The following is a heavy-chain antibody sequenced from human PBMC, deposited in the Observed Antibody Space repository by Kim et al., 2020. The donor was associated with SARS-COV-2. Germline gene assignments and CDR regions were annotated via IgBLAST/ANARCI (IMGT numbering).Heavy chain of an antibody. CDR1: GFTFGSYW. J-gene: IGHJ6*02. D-gene: IGHD4-17*01. CDR2: IYSGVSSA. CDR3: ARDSSYDDYVGGLDV. V-gene: IGHV3-74*01. Sequence: GGSLRLSWAASGFTFGSYWMHWVRQAPGKGLEWVSRIYSGVSSANYADSVKGRFTVSRDNAKNTLYLQIDSLRAEDTAVYFCARDSSYDDYVGGLDVWGQGTTVTVSS.